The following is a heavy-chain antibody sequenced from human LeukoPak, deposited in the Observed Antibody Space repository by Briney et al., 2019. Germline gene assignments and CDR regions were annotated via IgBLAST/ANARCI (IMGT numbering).Heavy chain of an antibody. J-gene: IGHJ4*02. CDR2: IYYSGST. CDR1: GGSISSYY. CDR3: ARQEQWLAPIDY. D-gene: IGHD6-19*01. V-gene: IGHV4-59*08. Sequence: SSETLSLTCTVSGGSISSYYWSWIRQPPGKGLEWIGYIYYSGSTNYNPSLKSRVTISVDTSKNQFSLKLSSVTAADTAVYYCARQEQWLAPIDYWGQGTLVTVSS.